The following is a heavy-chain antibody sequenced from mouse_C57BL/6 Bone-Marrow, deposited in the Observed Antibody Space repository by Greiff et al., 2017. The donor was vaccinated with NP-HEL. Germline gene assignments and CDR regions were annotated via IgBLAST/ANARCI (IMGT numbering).Heavy chain of an antibody. D-gene: IGHD2-4*01. Sequence: VQLQQSGAELARPGASVKLSCKASGYTFTSYGISWVKLRTGQGLEWIGEIYPRSGNTYYNEKFKGKATLTADKSSSTAYMELRSLTSEDSAVYFCASGDIFDYDVGTSLFAYWGQGTLVTVSA. CDR3: ASGDIFDYDVGTSLFAY. J-gene: IGHJ3*01. V-gene: IGHV1-81*01. CDR2: IYPRSGNT. CDR1: GYTFTSYG.